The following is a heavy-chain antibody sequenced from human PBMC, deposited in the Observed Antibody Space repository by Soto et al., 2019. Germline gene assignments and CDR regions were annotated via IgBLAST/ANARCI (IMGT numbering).Heavy chain of an antibody. J-gene: IGHJ4*02. CDR1: GGSISSGGYY. Sequence: QVQLQESGPGLVKPSQTLSLTCTVSGGSISSGGYYWSWIRQHPGKGLEWIGYIYYSGSTYYNPSLKRRVTISVDTSKNQFSLKLSSVTAADTAVYYCARVTAAGTPDHYYFDYWGQGTLVTVSS. CDR2: IYYSGST. CDR3: ARVTAAGTPDHYYFDY. V-gene: IGHV4-31*03. D-gene: IGHD6-13*01.